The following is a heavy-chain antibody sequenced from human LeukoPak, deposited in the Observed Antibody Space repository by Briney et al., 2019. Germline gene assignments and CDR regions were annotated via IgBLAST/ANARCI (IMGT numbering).Heavy chain of an antibody. V-gene: IGHV3-23*01. Sequence: GGSLRLSCTASGFTFSSYAMSWVRQAPGKGLEWVSAISGSGGSTYYADSVKGRFTISRGNSKNTLYLQMNSLRAEDTAVYYCAKDRSDAFDIWGQGTMVTVSS. CDR3: AKDRSDAFDI. J-gene: IGHJ3*02. D-gene: IGHD3-16*02. CDR2: ISGSGGST. CDR1: GFTFSSYA.